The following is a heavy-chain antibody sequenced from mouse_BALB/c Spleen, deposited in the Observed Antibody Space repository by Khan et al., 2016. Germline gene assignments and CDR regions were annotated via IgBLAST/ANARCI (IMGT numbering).Heavy chain of an antibody. Sequence: EVQLVESGGGLVQPKGSLKLSCAASGFTFNTYAMNWVRQAPGKGLEWVARIRSKSNNYATYYADSVKDRFTISRDDSQSMLYLQMNNLKTEDTAIYYRVKHNTTALFAYWGQGTLVTVSA. D-gene: IGHD1-1*01. J-gene: IGHJ3*01. CDR2: IRSKSNNYAT. CDR1: GFTFNTYA. CDR3: VKHNTTALFAY. V-gene: IGHV10-1*02.